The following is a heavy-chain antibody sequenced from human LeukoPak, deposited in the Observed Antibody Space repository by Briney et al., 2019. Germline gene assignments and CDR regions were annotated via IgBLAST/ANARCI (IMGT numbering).Heavy chain of an antibody. J-gene: IGHJ4*02. CDR1: GGSISSGGYS. CDR3: ASAYYYDSSGYYDY. Sequence: PSQTLSLTCAVSGGSISSGGYSWSWIRQPPGKGLEWIGYIYHSGSTYYNPSLKSRVTISVDRSKNQFSLKLSSVTAAGTAVYYCASAYYYDSSGYYDYWGQGTLVTVSS. CDR2: IYHSGST. D-gene: IGHD3-22*01. V-gene: IGHV4-30-2*01.